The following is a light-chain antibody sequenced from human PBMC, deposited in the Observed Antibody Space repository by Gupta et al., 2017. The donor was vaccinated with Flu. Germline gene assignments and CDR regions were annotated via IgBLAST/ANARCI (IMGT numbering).Light chain of an antibody. CDR2: GAS. J-gene: IGKJ1*01. CDR3: QQYGSSPWT. Sequence: TRSWSPGERATLAGRASQSVSRSYLAWYQQKPGQAPRLLIYGASSRATGIPDRFSDSGSGTDFTLTISRLEPEDFAVYYCQQYGSSPWTFGQGTKVEIK. CDR1: QSVSRSY. V-gene: IGKV3-20*01.